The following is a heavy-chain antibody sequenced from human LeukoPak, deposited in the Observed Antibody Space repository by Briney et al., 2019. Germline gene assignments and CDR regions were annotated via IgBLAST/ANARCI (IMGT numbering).Heavy chain of an antibody. Sequence: GGSLRLSCAVSGFTLSRNAMTWVRQAPGKGLQWISSISVSGDATDYADSVKGRFTISRDNSKDTLYLQMNSLRAEDTAVYYCARGNPGGEFYWGQGTLLTVSS. CDR2: ISVSGDAT. D-gene: IGHD1-14*01. V-gene: IGHV3-23*01. CDR1: GFTLSRNA. J-gene: IGHJ4*02. CDR3: ARGNPGGEFY.